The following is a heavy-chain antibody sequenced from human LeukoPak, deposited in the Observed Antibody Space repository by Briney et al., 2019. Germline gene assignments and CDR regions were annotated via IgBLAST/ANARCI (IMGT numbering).Heavy chain of an antibody. J-gene: IGHJ4*02. Sequence: ASVKVSCKASGYSFTGYYMHWVRKAPGQGLEWMGWINPNTGGTNYAQKFQGRVTMTRDTPISTACMELSWLSSDDTAVYYCASPGSSYDVLTGPGYFDYWGQGTLVTVSS. V-gene: IGHV1-2*02. D-gene: IGHD3-9*01. CDR2: INPNTGGT. CDR1: GYSFTGYY. CDR3: ASPGSSYDVLTGPGYFDY.